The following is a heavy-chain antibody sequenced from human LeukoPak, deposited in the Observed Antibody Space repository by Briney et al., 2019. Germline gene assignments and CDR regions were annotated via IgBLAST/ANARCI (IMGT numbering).Heavy chain of an antibody. CDR2: ISSSSSYI. Sequence: GGSLRLSCAASGFTFSSYSMNWVRQAPGKGLEWGSSISSSSSYIYYADSVKGRFTISRDNAKNSLYLQMNSLRAEDTAVYYCARGRITMTRGRNVPLNYFDYWGQGTLVTVSS. V-gene: IGHV3-21*01. CDR1: GFTFSSYS. D-gene: IGHD3-22*01. J-gene: IGHJ4*02. CDR3: ARGRITMTRGRNVPLNYFDY.